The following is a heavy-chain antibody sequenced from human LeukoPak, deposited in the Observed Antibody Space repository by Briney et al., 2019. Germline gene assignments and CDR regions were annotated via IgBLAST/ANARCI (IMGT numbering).Heavy chain of an antibody. V-gene: IGHV3-23*01. CDR3: AGHGSSSG. CDR2: IYDGDSNT. J-gene: IGHJ4*02. D-gene: IGHD6-6*01. Sequence: GGSLRLSCGASGFRFSANGMSWVRQAPGKGLEWVSSIYDGDSNTKYADSVKGRFTISRDNSKNTLYLQMNSLRAEDTAVYYCAGHGSSSGWGQGTLVTVSS. CDR1: GFRFSANG.